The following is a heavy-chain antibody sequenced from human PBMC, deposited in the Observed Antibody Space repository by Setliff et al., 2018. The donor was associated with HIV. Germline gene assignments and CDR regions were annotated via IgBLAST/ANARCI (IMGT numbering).Heavy chain of an antibody. D-gene: IGHD2-15*01. J-gene: IGHJ5*02. V-gene: IGHV4-61*02. CDR3: ARVSRLHPFDP. CDR2: IYTSGIP. CDR1: DGSISTGSYY. Sequence: SETLSLTCTAADGSISTGSYYWSWVRQPAGRGLEWIGRIYTSGIPTYNPSLEGRITMSVDRSKNQFSLRLTSVTAADTAMYYCARVSRLHPFDPWGQGTLVTVSS.